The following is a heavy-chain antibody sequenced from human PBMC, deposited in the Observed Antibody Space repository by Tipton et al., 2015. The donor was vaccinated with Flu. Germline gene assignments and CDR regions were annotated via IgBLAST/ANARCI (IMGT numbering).Heavy chain of an antibody. Sequence: TLSLTCTVSDGSITSYYWSWIRQPPGKGLEWIGYIYNSGTTNFNPSLMSRLTISVDTSKNQFSLKLSSVTAADTAVYSCARARAPYYYYAMDVWGQGTTVTVSS. CDR2: IYNSGTT. J-gene: IGHJ6*02. CDR1: DGSITSYY. CDR3: ARARAPYYYYAMDV. V-gene: IGHV4-59*01.